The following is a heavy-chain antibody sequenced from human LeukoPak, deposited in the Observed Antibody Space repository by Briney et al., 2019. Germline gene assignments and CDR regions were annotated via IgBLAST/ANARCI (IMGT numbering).Heavy chain of an antibody. CDR1: GGSISSSSSY. V-gene: IGHV4-61*05. CDR2: IYYSGST. D-gene: IGHD6-13*01. CDR3: ARVTGYRIEDYFDY. J-gene: IGHJ4*02. Sequence: SETLSLTCTVSGGSISSSSSYWGWIRQPPGKGLEWIGYIYYSGSTNYNPSLKSRVTISVETSKNEFSLKLRSVTAADTAVYYCARVTGYRIEDYFDYWGQGTLVTVSS.